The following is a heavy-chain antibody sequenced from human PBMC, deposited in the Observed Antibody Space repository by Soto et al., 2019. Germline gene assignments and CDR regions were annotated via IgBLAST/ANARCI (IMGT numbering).Heavy chain of an antibody. Sequence: GESLKISCAASGFTFSSYAMSWVRQAPGKGLEWVSAISGSGGSTYYADSVKGRFTISRDNSKNTLYLQMNSLRAEDTAVYYCAKFGYDILTGYPRYGFDYWGQGTLVTVSS. CDR3: AKFGYDILTGYPRYGFDY. V-gene: IGHV3-23*01. J-gene: IGHJ4*02. CDR1: GFTFSSYA. D-gene: IGHD3-9*01. CDR2: ISGSGGST.